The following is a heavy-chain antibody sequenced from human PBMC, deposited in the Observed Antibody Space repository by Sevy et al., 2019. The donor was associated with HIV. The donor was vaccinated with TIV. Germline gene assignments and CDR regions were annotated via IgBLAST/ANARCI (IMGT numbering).Heavy chain of an antibody. Sequence: GESLKISCKGSGYSFTSYWIGWVRQMPGKGLEWMGIIYPGDSDTRYSPSFQGQVTISADKSISTAYLQWSSLKASDTAMYYCARQKYGGGFFYYYGMDVWGQGTTVTVSS. D-gene: IGHD3-3*01. CDR2: IYPGDSDT. V-gene: IGHV5-51*01. CDR3: ARQKYGGGFFYYYGMDV. CDR1: GYSFTSYW. J-gene: IGHJ6*02.